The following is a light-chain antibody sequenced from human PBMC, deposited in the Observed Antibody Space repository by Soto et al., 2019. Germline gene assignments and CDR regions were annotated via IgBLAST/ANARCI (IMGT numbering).Light chain of an antibody. CDR1: SSDVGSYNL. CDR2: EVS. V-gene: IGLV2-23*02. CDR3: CSYAGSSTFSYV. J-gene: IGLJ1*01. Sequence: QSALTQPASVSGSPGQSITISCTGTSSDVGSYNLVSWYQQHPGKAPKLMIYEVSKRPSGVSNRFSGSKSGNTASQTISGLQAEDEADYYCCSYAGSSTFSYVFGPGTKLTVL.